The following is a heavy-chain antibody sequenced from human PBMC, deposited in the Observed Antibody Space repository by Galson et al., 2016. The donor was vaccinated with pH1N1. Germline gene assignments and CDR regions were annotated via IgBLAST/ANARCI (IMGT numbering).Heavy chain of an antibody. V-gene: IGHV3-23*01. CDR2: ISGGGGST. CDR1: GFIFSNFA. D-gene: IGHD3-22*01. CDR3: VKHDSSGYYYGRLAN. Sequence: SLRLSCAASGFIFSNFAISWVRQAPGKGLEWISAISGGGGSTYYADSVKGRVTISRDNAKSTLFLQMESLSADDTAVYYCVKHDSSGYYYGRLANWGQGTLVTVSS. J-gene: IGHJ4*02.